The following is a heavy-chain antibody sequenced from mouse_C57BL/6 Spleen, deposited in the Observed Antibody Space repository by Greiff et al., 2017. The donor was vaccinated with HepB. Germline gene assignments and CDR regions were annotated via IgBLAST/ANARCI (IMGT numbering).Heavy chain of an antibody. CDR1: GYAFSSSW. CDR2: IYPGDGDT. Sequence: QVQLQQSGPELVKPGASVKISCKASGYAFSSSWMNWVKQRPGKGLEWIGRIYPGDGDTNYNGKFKGKATLTADKSSSTAYMQLSSLTSEDSAVYFWARYGYSNYVYAMDYWGQGTSVTVSS. D-gene: IGHD2-5*01. V-gene: IGHV1-82*01. CDR3: ARYGYSNYVYAMDY. J-gene: IGHJ4*01.